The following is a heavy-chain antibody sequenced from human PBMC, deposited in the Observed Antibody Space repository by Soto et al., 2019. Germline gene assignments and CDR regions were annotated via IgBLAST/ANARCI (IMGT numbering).Heavy chain of an antibody. CDR1: GFTFSSYD. CDR2: IGTAGDT. D-gene: IGHD6-6*01. CDR3: ARETPFSSSSGPYYGMDV. V-gene: IGHV3-13*01. Sequence: LRLSCAASGFTFSSYDMHWVRQATGKGLEWVSAIGTAGDTYYPGSVKGRFTISRENAKNSLYLQMNSLRAGDTAVYYCARETPFSSSSGPYYGMDVWGKGTTVTVSS. J-gene: IGHJ6*04.